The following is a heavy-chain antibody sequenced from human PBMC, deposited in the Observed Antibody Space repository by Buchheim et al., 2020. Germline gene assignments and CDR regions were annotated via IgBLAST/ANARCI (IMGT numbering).Heavy chain of an antibody. D-gene: IGHD3-10*01. J-gene: IGHJ5*02. CDR3: TRGNYGSWSWFDP. V-gene: IGHV3-73*01. Sequence: EVQLVESGGGLVQPGGSLKLSCAASGFTLSGSAMHWVRQASGKGLEWVGRIRSKANSYATAYAASVKGRFTISRDDSKNTAHLQMNSLKTEDTAVYYCTRGNYGSWSWFDPWGQGTL. CDR1: GFTLSGSA. CDR2: IRSKANSYAT.